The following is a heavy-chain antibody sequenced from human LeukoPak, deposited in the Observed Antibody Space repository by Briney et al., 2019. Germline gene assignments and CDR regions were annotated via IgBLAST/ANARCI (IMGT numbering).Heavy chain of an antibody. V-gene: IGHV3-23*01. CDR1: GFTFNNYG. D-gene: IGHD2-21*02. Sequence: QAGGSLRLSCAASGFTFNNYGMSWVRQAPGKGLEWVSGISGSGGSTYYADSVKGRFTISRDNSKNTLYLQMNSLRAEDTAVYYCAGGDCGGDCYSSFDYWGQGTLVTVSS. CDR2: ISGSGGST. CDR3: AGGDCGGDCYSSFDY. J-gene: IGHJ4*02.